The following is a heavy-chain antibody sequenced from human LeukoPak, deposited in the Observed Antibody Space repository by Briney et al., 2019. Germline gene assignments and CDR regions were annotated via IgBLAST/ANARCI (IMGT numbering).Heavy chain of an antibody. Sequence: SETLSLTCTVSGGSISSYYWSWLRQPPGKGLEWIGYIYYSGTTNYNPSLKSRVTISVDTSKNQFSLKLSSVTAADTAVYYCARGVFIAPDQYGYWGRGTLVTVSS. CDR1: GGSISSYY. CDR2: IYYSGTT. D-gene: IGHD6-13*01. CDR3: ARGVFIAPDQYGY. J-gene: IGHJ4*02. V-gene: IGHV4-59*01.